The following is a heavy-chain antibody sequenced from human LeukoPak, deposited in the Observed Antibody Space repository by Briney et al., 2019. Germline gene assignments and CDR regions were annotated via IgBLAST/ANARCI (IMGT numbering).Heavy chain of an antibody. Sequence: GGSLRLSCAASGFTFSSYAMSWVRQAPGKGLEWVSAISGSGGSTYYADSVKGRFTISRDNSKNTLYLQMNSLRAEDTAVYYCATMLNMAADCGGDCYYDYWGQGTLVTVSS. CDR1: GFTFSSYA. CDR2: ISGSGGST. CDR3: ATMLNMAADCGGDCYYDY. J-gene: IGHJ4*02. V-gene: IGHV3-23*01. D-gene: IGHD2-21*02.